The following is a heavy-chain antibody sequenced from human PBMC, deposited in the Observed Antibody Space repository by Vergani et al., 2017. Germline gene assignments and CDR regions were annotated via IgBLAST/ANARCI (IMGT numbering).Heavy chain of an antibody. CDR2: ISYDGSYK. CDR3: AKDLSAVARPYYYYYGMDV. J-gene: IGHJ6*02. CDR1: GFTFSTYD. D-gene: IGHD6-19*01. Sequence: QVQLVESGGGVVQPGRSLRLSCAASGFTFSTYDMHWVRQAPGKGLEWVAVISYDGSYKYYADSVKDRFTISRDNSKNTLYLQMNSLRAEDTAVYYCAKDLSAVARPYYYYYGMDVWGQGTTVTVSS. V-gene: IGHV3-30*18.